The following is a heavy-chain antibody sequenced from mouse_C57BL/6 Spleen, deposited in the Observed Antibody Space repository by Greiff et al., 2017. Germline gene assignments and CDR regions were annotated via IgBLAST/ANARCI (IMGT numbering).Heavy chain of an antibody. J-gene: IGHJ4*01. D-gene: IGHD1-1*01. CDR1: GFTFSDAW. Sequence: EVKVEESGGGLVQPGGSMKLSCAASGFTFSDAWMDWVRQSPEKGLEWVAEIRNKANNHATYYAESVKGRFTISRDDSKSSVYLQMNSLRAEDTGIYYCTRSLGSSYIDAMDYWGQGTSVTVSS. V-gene: IGHV6-6*01. CDR3: TRSLGSSYIDAMDY. CDR2: IRNKANNHAT.